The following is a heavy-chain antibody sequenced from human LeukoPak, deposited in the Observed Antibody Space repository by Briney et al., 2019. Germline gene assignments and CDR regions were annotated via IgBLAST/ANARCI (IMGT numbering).Heavy chain of an antibody. CDR3: ARDAFLEEQFYDY. V-gene: IGHV3-21*01. CDR1: GFTFSSYS. D-gene: IGHD6-19*01. J-gene: IGHJ4*02. CDR2: ISSSSSYI. Sequence: GGSLRLSCAASGFTFSSYSMNWVRQAPGKGLEWVSSISSSSSYIYYADSVKGRFTISRDNAKNSLYLQMNSLRAEDTAVYYCARDAFLEEQFYDYWGQGTLVTVSS.